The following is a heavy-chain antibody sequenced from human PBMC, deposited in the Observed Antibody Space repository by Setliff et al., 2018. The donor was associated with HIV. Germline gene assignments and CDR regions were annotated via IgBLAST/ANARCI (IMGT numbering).Heavy chain of an antibody. D-gene: IGHD6-19*01. V-gene: IGHV4-4*07. CDR2: IYTRGST. CDR1: GGSVSSFY. Sequence: SETLSLTCTVSGGSVSSFYWSWIRQPAEKGLEWIGRIYTRGSTNSNPSLKGRVTISVDKSKNQFSLKLSSVTAADTAVYYCARGPARAVARPGWLDPWGQGTLVTVSS. CDR3: ARGPARAVARPGWLDP. J-gene: IGHJ5*02.